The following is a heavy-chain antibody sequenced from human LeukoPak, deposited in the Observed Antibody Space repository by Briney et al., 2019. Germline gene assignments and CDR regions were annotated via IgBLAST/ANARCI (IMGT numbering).Heavy chain of an antibody. J-gene: IGHJ3*02. Sequence: SETLSLTCAVYGGSFSGYYWSWIRQPPGKGLEWIGEINHSGSTNYNPSLKSRVTIALDTSKNQFSLKLNCVTAADTAVYYCARESYYDSSGYSHDAFDIWGQGAMVTVSS. D-gene: IGHD3-22*01. CDR3: ARESYYDSSGYSHDAFDI. CDR2: INHSGST. CDR1: GGSFSGYY. V-gene: IGHV4-34*01.